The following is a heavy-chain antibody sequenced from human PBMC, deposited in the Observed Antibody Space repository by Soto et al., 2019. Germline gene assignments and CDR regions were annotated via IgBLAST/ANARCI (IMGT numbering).Heavy chain of an antibody. Sequence: QVQLQESGPGLVKPSQTLSLTCTVSGGSISSGGYYWSWIRQHPGKGLEWIGYIYYSGSTYYNPSLKSRVTISVDTSKNQFSLKLSSVTAADTAVYYCARSGSDEMLGATTVDYWGQGTLVTVSS. V-gene: IGHV4-31*03. J-gene: IGHJ4*02. CDR1: GGSISSGGYY. CDR3: ARSGSDEMLGATTVDY. CDR2: IYYSGST. D-gene: IGHD1-26*01.